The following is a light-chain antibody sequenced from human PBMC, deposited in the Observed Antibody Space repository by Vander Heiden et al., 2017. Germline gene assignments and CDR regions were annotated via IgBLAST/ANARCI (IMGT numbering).Light chain of an antibody. CDR3: QAGDSSTHVV. Sequence: SSEVTQPPSMSVSPGQTASITCSGDKLGNKFVCWYQQKPGQSPIVVIYEDAKRPAGIPERFSGSNSGNTATLTISGTQEVDEADYYCQAGDSSTHVVFGGGTKLTVL. J-gene: IGLJ2*01. CDR2: EDA. CDR1: KLGNKF. V-gene: IGLV3-1*01.